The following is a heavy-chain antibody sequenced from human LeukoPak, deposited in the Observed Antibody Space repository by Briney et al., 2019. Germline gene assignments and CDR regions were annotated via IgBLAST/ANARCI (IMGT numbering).Heavy chain of an antibody. CDR2: ISYDGSNK. J-gene: IGHJ5*02. CDR3: ARDLFPRGDGWFDP. D-gene: IGHD3-16*01. Sequence: GGSLRLSCAASGFTFSSYAMHWVRQAPGKGLEWVAVISYDGSNKYYADSVKGRFTISRDNSKNTLYLQMNSLRAEDTAVYYCARDLFPRGDGWFDPWGQGTLVTVSS. CDR1: GFTFSSYA. V-gene: IGHV3-30*04.